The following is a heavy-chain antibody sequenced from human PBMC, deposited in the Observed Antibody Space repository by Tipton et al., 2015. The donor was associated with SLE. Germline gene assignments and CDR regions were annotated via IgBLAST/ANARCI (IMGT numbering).Heavy chain of an antibody. D-gene: IGHD2/OR15-2a*01. CDR3: ARAKVEETTFKYFFNGLDV. Sequence: TLSLTCTVSGGSISSGSNYWSWIRQPAGKGLEWIGRVSTSGSTNCNPSLKSRVTISVDTSKNHFSLKLSSVTAADTAVYYCARAKVEETTFKYFFNGLDVWGRGTTVTVS. CDR1: GGSISSGSNY. V-gene: IGHV4-61*02. J-gene: IGHJ6*02. CDR2: VSTSGST.